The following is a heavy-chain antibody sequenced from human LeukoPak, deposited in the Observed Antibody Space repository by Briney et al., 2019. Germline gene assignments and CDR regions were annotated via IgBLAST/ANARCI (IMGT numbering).Heavy chain of an antibody. CDR2: ISAYNGNT. J-gene: IGHJ4*02. CDR3: ARNTGSGDPTFNYDFWSGYPDY. Sequence: ASVKVSCKASGYTFTSYGISWVRQAPGQGLEWMGWISAYNGNTNYAQKLQGRVTMTTDTSTSTAYMELRSLRSDDTAVYYCARNTGSGDPTFNYDFWSGYPDYWGQGTLVTVSS. D-gene: IGHD3-3*01. CDR1: GYTFTSYG. V-gene: IGHV1-18*01.